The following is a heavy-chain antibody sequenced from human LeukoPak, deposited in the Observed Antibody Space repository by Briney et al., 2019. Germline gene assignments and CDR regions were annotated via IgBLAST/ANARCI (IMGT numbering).Heavy chain of an antibody. CDR1: GGSISSSSYY. Sequence: SETLSLTCTVSGGSISSSSYYWGWIRQPPGKGLEWIGSIYYSGSTYYNPSLKSRVTISVDTSKNQFSLKLSSVTAADTAVYYCAGGLSSGIANDYWGQGTLVTVSS. D-gene: IGHD1-26*01. V-gene: IGHV4-39*01. CDR3: AGGLSSGIANDY. J-gene: IGHJ4*02. CDR2: IYYSGST.